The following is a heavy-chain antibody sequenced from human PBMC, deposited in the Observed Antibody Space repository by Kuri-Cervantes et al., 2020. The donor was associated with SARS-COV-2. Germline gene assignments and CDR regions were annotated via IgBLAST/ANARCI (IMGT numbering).Heavy chain of an antibody. CDR1: GFTVSSNY. CDR3: ARTNSGSFYFDY. J-gene: IGHJ4*02. Sequence: GESLKISCAASGFTVSSNYMSWVRQAPGKGLEWVSVIYSGGSTYYADSVKGRFTISRDNSKNTLYLQMNSLRAEDTAVYYCARTNSGSFYFDYWGQGTLVTVSS. CDR2: IYSGGST. V-gene: IGHV3-53*01. D-gene: IGHD1-26*01.